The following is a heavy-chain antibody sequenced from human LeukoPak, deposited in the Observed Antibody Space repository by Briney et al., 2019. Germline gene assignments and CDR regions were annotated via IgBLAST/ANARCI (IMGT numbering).Heavy chain of an antibody. V-gene: IGHV3-30*04. CDR3: AKGLTIFGVDSTDAFDI. Sequence: GGPRRLSCEASGFTFGSYALHWVGQAPAKGLEGVAVISYDGSNKYYADSVKGRFTISRDNSKNTLHLQMNSLRAEDTAVYYCAKGLTIFGVDSTDAFDIWGQGTMVTVSS. D-gene: IGHD3-3*01. CDR2: ISYDGSNK. CDR1: GFTFGSYA. J-gene: IGHJ3*02.